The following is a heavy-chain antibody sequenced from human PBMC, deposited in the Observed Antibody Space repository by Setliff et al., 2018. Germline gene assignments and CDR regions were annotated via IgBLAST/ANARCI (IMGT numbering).Heavy chain of an antibody. CDR1: GGSISSHY. CDR2: IYYSGST. D-gene: IGHD3-22*01. V-gene: IGHV4-59*11. Sequence: PSETLSLTCTVSGGSISSHYWSWIRQPPGKGLEWIGSIYYSGSTNYNPSLKSRVTISVDTSKNQFSLELSSVTAADTAVYYCAGLCMSSGSNTYFYPKYLDFWGQGTLVTVSS. J-gene: IGHJ4*02. CDR3: AGLCMSSGSNTYFYPKYLDF.